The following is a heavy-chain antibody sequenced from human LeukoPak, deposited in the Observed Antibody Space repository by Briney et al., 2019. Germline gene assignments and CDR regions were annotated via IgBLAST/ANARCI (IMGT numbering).Heavy chain of an antibody. CDR1: AGSISSSSYY. CDR3: ARQVVTALFDY. V-gene: IGHV4-39*01. CDR2: IYYSGST. J-gene: IGHJ4*02. Sequence: SETLSLTCTVSAGSISSSSYYWGWIRQPPGKGLEWIGSIYYSGSTYYNPSLKSRVTISVDTSKNQFSLKLSSVTAADTAVYYCARQVVTALFDYWGQGTLVTVSS. D-gene: IGHD2-21*02.